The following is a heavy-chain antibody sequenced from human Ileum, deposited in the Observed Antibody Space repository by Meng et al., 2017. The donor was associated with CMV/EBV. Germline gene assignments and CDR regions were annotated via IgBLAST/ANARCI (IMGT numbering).Heavy chain of an antibody. CDR2: IYTSGST. CDR1: GGSISSGCYY. J-gene: IGHJ4*02. V-gene: IGHV4-61*02. CDR3: ARDRHEYDSYFDY. D-gene: IGHD3-3*01. Sequence: QVQLQEPGPGLVKPPQPLSLTGTFSGGSISSGCYYWSWIRQPAGKGLEWIGRIYTSGSTNYNPSLKSRVTISVDTSKNQFSLKMSSVTAADTAVYYCARDRHEYDSYFDYWGQGTLVTVSS.